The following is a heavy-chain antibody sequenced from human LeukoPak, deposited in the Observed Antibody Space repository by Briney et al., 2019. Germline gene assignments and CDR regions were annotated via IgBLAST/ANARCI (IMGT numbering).Heavy chain of an antibody. Sequence: ASVKVSCKASGYTFSSYGISWVRQAPGQGLEWMGWISAYKGNTNYAQKLQGRVTMTTDTSTSTVYMELRSLRSDDTAVYYCASRSGTYPYYFDYWGQGTLVTVPS. V-gene: IGHV1-18*01. D-gene: IGHD1-26*01. CDR1: GYTFSSYG. CDR2: ISAYKGNT. J-gene: IGHJ4*02. CDR3: ASRSGTYPYYFDY.